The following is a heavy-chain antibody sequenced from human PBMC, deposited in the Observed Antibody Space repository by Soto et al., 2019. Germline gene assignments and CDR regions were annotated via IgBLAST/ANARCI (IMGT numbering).Heavy chain of an antibody. V-gene: IGHV3-74*01. CDR1: GFTFSNNW. Sequence: EVRLVESGGGLVQPGGSLRLSCAASGFTFSNNWMHWVRRIPGKGPVWVSRINSDGSSRDYADSVEGLFTISGDSAKNTVYLQMNGLRVEDTAVYYCARAPEQRPIDYWGQGTLVTVSS. D-gene: IGHD6-25*01. CDR3: ARAPEQRPIDY. CDR2: INSDGSSR. J-gene: IGHJ4*02.